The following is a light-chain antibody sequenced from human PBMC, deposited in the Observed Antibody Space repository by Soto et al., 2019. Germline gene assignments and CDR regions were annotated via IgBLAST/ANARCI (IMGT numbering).Light chain of an antibody. V-gene: IGLV2-14*01. J-gene: IGLJ1*01. Sequence: LTQPASVSGSPGQSITISCTGTSGDIVSYNRVSWYQQHPGKAPKLIIYEVTDRPSGVSNRFSGSKSGNTASLTISGLQAEDEAEYYCSSYTNINTRACVFGTGTKVTVL. CDR3: SSYTNINTRACV. CDR2: EVT. CDR1: SGDIVSYNR.